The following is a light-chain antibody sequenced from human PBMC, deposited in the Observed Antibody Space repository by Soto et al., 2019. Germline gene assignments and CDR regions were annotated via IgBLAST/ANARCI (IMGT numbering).Light chain of an antibody. CDR1: QSVSSY. J-gene: IGKJ5*01. Sequence: EIVLTQSPATLSLSPGETATLSCRASQSVSSYLAWYQQKPGQTPRLLIYDASNRATGIPARFSGSGSGTDFTLTISRLEPEDFAVYYCQQRSPWSFGQGTRLDIK. CDR2: DAS. CDR3: QQRSPWS. V-gene: IGKV3-11*01.